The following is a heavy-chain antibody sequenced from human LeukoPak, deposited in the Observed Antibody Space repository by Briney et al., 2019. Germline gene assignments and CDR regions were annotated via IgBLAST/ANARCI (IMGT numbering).Heavy chain of an antibody. D-gene: IGHD2-2*01. CDR2: INHSGST. J-gene: IGHJ6*02. CDR3: ASGEVVAPADTDITSGMDV. V-gene: IGHV4-34*01. CDR1: GGSFSGYY. Sequence: SETLSLTCAVYGGSFSGYYWSWIRQPPGKGLEWLGEINHSGSTNHNPSLKSRVTISVDTSKNQFSLKLSSVTAADTAVYYCASGEVVAPADTDITSGMDVWGQGTTVTVSS.